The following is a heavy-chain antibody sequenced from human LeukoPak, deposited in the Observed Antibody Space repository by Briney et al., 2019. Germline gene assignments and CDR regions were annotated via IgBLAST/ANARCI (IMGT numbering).Heavy chain of an antibody. V-gene: IGHV1-2*02. D-gene: IGHD3-3*01. Sequence: ASVKVSCKASGYTFTGYYIDWVRQAPGQGLEWMGWINSDSGGTNYAQKFQGRVTMTRDTSTSTAFMELRSLRSDDTAVYYCARGNHDFWSGYPTSTHYFDYWGQGTLITVSS. CDR3: ARGNHDFWSGYPTSTHYFDY. J-gene: IGHJ4*02. CDR2: INSDSGGT. CDR1: GYTFTGYY.